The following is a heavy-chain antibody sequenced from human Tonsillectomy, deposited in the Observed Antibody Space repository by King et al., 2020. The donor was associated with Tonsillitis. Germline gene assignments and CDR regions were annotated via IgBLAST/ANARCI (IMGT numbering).Heavy chain of an antibody. CDR2: INPSGTNT. J-gene: IGHJ3*02. CDR3: GREYWGAFDI. Sequence: VQLVESGGGLVKPGGSLRLSCAASGLTFSDYYMSWIRQAPGQGLEWISLINPSGTNTDYVDSLRGRFTISRDNAKNSMFLQMNSLRAKDTGVYYCGREYWGAFDIWGQGTMVTVSS. CDR1: GLTFSDYY. V-gene: IGHV3-11*06. D-gene: IGHD2-8*02.